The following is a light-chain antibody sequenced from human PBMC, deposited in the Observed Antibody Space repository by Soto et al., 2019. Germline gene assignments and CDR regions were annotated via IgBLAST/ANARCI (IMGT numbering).Light chain of an antibody. J-gene: IGKJ1*01. CDR2: GAS. CDR3: QQYGSSPPT. V-gene: IGKV3-20*01. CDR1: QSLSSIY. Sequence: EIVLTQSPGTLSLSPGQGATLSCRASQSLSSIYLAWYQQKPGQAPRLLIYGASSRATGIPDRFSGSGSGTDFTLTISRLEPEDFAVYYCQQYGSSPPTFGQGTKVDIK.